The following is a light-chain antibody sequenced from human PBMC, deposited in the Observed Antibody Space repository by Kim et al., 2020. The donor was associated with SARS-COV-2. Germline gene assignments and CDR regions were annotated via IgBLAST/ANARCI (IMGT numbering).Light chain of an antibody. CDR1: RSNIGAGYD. CDR2: GNT. V-gene: IGLV1-40*01. CDR3: QSYDSSLSGSWV. Sequence: QSVLTQPPSVSGAPGQRVTISCTGSRSNIGAGYDVHWYQHLPGTAPKLLIYGNTNRPSGVPDRFSGFKSGTSASLAITGLQAEDVADYYCQSYDSSLSGSWVFGGGTQLTVL. J-gene: IGLJ3*02.